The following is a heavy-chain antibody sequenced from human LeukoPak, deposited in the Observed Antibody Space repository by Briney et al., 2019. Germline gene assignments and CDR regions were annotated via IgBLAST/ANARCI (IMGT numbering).Heavy chain of an antibody. CDR2: MNPNSGNT. V-gene: IGHV1-8*01. CDR1: GYTFTSYD. CDR3: ARGRSGMITFGGVIVYDY. D-gene: IGHD3-16*02. J-gene: IGHJ4*02. Sequence: ASVKVSCKASGYTFTSYDINWGRQATGQGLEWMGWMNPNSGNTGYAQKFQGRVTMTRNTSISTAYMELSSLRSEDTAVYYCARGRSGMITFGGVIVYDYWGQGTLVTVSS.